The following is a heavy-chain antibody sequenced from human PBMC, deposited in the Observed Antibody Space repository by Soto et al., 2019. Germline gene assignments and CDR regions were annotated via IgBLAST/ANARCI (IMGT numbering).Heavy chain of an antibody. J-gene: IGHJ4*02. CDR1: GFTVSSNY. Sequence: GGSLRLSCAASGFTVSSNYMSWVRQAPGKGLEWVSFIYSGGSTYYADSVKGRFTISRDNSKNTLYLQMNSLRAEDTAVYYCDRPRIAVAGLDYWGQGTLVTVSS. D-gene: IGHD6-19*01. V-gene: IGHV3-53*01. CDR2: IYSGGST. CDR3: DRPRIAVAGLDY.